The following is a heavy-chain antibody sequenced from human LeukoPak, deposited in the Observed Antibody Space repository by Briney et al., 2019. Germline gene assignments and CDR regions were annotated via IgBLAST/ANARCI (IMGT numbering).Heavy chain of an antibody. Sequence: PSETLSLTCTVSGGSISSYYWGWIRQPPGKGLEWIGYIYYSGSTNYNPSLKSRVTISVDTSKNQFSLKLSSVTAADTAVYYCARAYYDSSGHIDYWGQGTLVTVSS. CDR1: GGSISSYY. CDR2: IYYSGST. V-gene: IGHV4-59*01. CDR3: ARAYYDSSGHIDY. J-gene: IGHJ4*02. D-gene: IGHD3-22*01.